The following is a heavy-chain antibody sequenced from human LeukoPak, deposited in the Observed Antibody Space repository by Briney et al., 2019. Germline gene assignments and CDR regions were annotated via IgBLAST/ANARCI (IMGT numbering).Heavy chain of an antibody. Sequence: PSETLSLTCTVSGGSINSNSYYWGWIRQPPGKGLEWIGSIYYSGSTYYNPSLKSRVTISLDTSKNQFSLNLSSMTAADTAVYYCARGRGYSYGLNFDYWGQGTLVTVSS. CDR2: IYYSGST. CDR3: ARGRGYSYGLNFDY. CDR1: GGSINSNSYY. V-gene: IGHV4-39*07. J-gene: IGHJ4*02. D-gene: IGHD5-18*01.